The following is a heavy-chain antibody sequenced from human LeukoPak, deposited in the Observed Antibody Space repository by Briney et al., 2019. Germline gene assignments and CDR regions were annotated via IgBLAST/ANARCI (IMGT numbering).Heavy chain of an antibody. Sequence: SETLSLTCTVSGGSISNSNYYWGWIRQPPGKGLEWIGNIYYSGSTYYNASLKSRVTISVDTSKNQFSLRLSSVTASDTAVYFCASLLNGGVAHWFDPWGQGTLVIVSS. CDR3: ASLLNGGVAHWFDP. D-gene: IGHD7-27*01. CDR1: GGSISNSNYY. V-gene: IGHV4-39*01. J-gene: IGHJ5*02. CDR2: IYYSGST.